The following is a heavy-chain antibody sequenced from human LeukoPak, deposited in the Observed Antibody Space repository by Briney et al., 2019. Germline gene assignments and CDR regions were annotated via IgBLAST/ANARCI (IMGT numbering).Heavy chain of an antibody. V-gene: IGHV3-64D*06. D-gene: IGHD3-10*01. J-gene: IGHJ4*02. CDR3: VKDSSTGSYFDY. Sequence: DSVKGRFTISRDNSRNTLHLQMSSLRVEDTAVYYCVKDSSTGSYFDYWGQGTLVTVSS.